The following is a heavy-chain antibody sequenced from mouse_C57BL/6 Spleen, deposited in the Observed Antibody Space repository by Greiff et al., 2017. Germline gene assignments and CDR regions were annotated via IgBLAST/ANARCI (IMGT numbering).Heavy chain of an antibody. Sequence: VKLQQPGAELVKPGASVKMSCKASGYTFTSYWITWVKQRPGQGLEWIGDIYPGSGSTNYNEKFKSKATLTVDTSSSTAYMQLSSLTSEDSAVYYCARKDGYYVRYYAMDYWGQGTSVTVSS. CDR2: IYPGSGST. V-gene: IGHV1-55*01. J-gene: IGHJ4*01. D-gene: IGHD2-3*01. CDR3: ARKDGYYVRYYAMDY. CDR1: GYTFTSYW.